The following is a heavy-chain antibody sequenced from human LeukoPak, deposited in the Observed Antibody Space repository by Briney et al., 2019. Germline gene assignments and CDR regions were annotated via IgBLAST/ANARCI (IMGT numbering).Heavy chain of an antibody. Sequence: SETLSLTCTVSGGSISSYYWSWIRQPPGKGLEWIGYIYYSGSTNYNPSLKSRVTISVDTSKNQFSLKLSSVTAADTAVYYCASRGLSKIGFVGNAFDIWGQGTMVTVSS. J-gene: IGHJ3*02. CDR2: IYYSGST. V-gene: IGHV4-59*01. CDR1: GGSISSYY. CDR3: ASRGLSKIGFVGNAFDI. D-gene: IGHD3-22*01.